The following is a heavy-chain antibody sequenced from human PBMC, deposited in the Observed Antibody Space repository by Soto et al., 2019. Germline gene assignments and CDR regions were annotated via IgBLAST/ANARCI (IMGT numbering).Heavy chain of an antibody. CDR3: ARGTYYHDSSGYTNFDY. D-gene: IGHD3-22*01. CDR1: GGTFSSYA. Sequence: SVKVSCKASGGTFSSYAISWVRQAPGQGLEWMGGIIPIFGTANYAQKFQGRVTITADESTSTAYMELSSLRSEDTAVYYCARGTYYHDSSGYTNFDYWGQGNLVTVSS. V-gene: IGHV1-69*13. J-gene: IGHJ4*02. CDR2: IIPIFGTA.